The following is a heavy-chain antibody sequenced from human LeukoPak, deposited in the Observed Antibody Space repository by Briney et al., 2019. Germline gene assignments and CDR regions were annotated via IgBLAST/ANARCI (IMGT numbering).Heavy chain of an antibody. D-gene: IGHD6-6*01. V-gene: IGHV4-61*01. Sequence: SETLSLTCTVSGGSISSSSYYWSWIRQPPGKGLEWIGYIYYSGSTNYNPSLKSRVTISVDTSKNQFSLKLSSVTAADAAVYYCARGAARRSEYFQHWGQGTLVTVSS. J-gene: IGHJ1*01. CDR2: IYYSGST. CDR1: GGSISSSSYY. CDR3: ARGAARRSEYFQH.